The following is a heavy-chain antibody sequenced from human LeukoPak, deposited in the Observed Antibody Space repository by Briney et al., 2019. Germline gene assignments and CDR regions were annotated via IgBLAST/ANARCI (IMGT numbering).Heavy chain of an antibody. CDR2: IYYSGTA. CDR3: ASSHVTIGAAGPDNWFDP. J-gene: IGHJ5*02. CDR1: GASISSSSSY. V-gene: IGHV4-39*01. Sequence: SETLSLTCTVSGASISSSSSYWGWIRQPPGRGLEWIGTIYYSGTAYYNPSLKSRVTISVDTSKNQFSLRLSSVTAADTAVYYCASSHVTIGAAGPDNWFDPWGQGTLVTVSS. D-gene: IGHD6-13*01.